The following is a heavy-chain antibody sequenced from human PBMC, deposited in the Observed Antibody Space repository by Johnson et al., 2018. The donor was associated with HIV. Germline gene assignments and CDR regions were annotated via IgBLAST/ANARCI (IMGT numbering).Heavy chain of an antibody. V-gene: IGHV3-15*01. CDR2: VKSKTDGGTI. D-gene: IGHD3-10*01. CDR3: TTMSALWFGDIHVFGDGFDI. J-gene: IGHJ3*02. CDR1: GFTFDDYG. Sequence: VQLVESGGGVVRPGGSLRLSCAASGFTFDDYGMSWVRQAPGKGLEWVGRVKSKTDGGTIDYAAAVKGRFIISRDDSKNTLYLQMNGLKTEDTAMYYCTTMSALWFGDIHVFGDGFDIWGQGTMVTVSS.